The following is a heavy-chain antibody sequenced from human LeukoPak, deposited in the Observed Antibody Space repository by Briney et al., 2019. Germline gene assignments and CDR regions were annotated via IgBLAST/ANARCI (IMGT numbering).Heavy chain of an antibody. D-gene: IGHD1-26*01. CDR3: ATGGIYSLLDY. Sequence: ASVTVSCTVSGHTLTDLSTHWVRQTPGGGLEWMGGLHPEDGETIYAQKFQGRVTMTEDTSTDTAYMELSSLRSEDTAVYYCATGGIYSLLDYWGQGTLVTVSS. CDR2: LHPEDGET. V-gene: IGHV1-24*01. CDR1: GHTLTDLS. J-gene: IGHJ4*02.